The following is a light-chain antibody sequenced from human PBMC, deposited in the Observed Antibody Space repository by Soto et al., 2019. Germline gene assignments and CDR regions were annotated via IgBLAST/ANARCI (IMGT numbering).Light chain of an antibody. CDR1: SGDVVGYNY. J-gene: IGLJ1*01. V-gene: IGLV2-11*01. CDR3: CSYAGSYTFNYV. CDR2: DVS. Sequence: QSLLTQPRSVSGSPGQSFTISCTGASGDVVGYNYVSWYQQHPGKAPKLMIYDVSKRPSGVPDRFSGSRSGNTASLTISGLQAEDEADYYCCSYAGSYTFNYVFGTGTKVTGL.